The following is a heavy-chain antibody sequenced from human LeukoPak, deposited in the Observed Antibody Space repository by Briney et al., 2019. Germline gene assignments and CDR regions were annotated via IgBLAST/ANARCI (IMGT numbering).Heavy chain of an antibody. CDR3: AREVGAAPWNNWFDP. Sequence: SETLSLTCTVSGGSISNYYWTWIRQPPGKGLEWIGYIYYSGSTNYNPSLKSRVTISVDTSKNQFSLNLSSVTAADTAVYYCAREVGAAPWNNWFDPWGQGTLVTVSP. J-gene: IGHJ5*02. CDR2: IYYSGST. V-gene: IGHV4-59*01. D-gene: IGHD1-1*01. CDR1: GGSISNYY.